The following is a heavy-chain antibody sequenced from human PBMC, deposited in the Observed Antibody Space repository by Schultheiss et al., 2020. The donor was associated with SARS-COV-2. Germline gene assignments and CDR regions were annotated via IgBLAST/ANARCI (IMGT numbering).Heavy chain of an antibody. Sequence: ASVKVSCKASGYTFTGYYMHWVRQAPGQGLEWMGWINPNSGGTNYAQKFQGWVTMTRDTSISTAYMELSRLRSDDTAVYYCARVRPGVLMESSMDVWGKGTTVTVSS. CDR1: GYTFTGYY. CDR3: ARVRPGVLMESSMDV. D-gene: IGHD2-8*01. CDR2: INPNSGGT. V-gene: IGHV1-2*04. J-gene: IGHJ6*03.